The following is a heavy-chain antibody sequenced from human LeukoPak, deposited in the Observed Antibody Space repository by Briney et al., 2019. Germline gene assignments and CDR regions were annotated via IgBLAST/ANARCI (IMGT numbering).Heavy chain of an antibody. CDR1: GFTFTRYG. V-gene: IGHV3-23*01. CDR3: AKKDSGDRGTGIFNY. D-gene: IGHD4-17*01. CDR2: VSGGGDET. J-gene: IGHJ4*02. Sequence: GGSLRLSCVASGFTFTRYGMSWVRQAPGKGLEWVSGVSGGGDETYYADSVKGRFTISRDNSKNTLYLQMSSLRADDTALYYCAKKDSGDRGTGIFNYWGQGIPVTVSS.